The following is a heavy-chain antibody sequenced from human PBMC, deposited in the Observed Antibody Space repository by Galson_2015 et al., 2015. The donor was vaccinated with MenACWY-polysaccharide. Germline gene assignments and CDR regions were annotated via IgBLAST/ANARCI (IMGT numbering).Heavy chain of an antibody. CDR2: ISNRGIT. CDR3: VKDRGAIFGDS. Sequence: SLRLSCAASGFTFSTYAMSWVRQAPGTGLVWVSTISNRGITYYAESVKGRFTISRDNSKNTLHLQMSSLGAEDTALYYCVKDRGAIFGDSWGQGALVAVSS. CDR1: GFTFSTYA. D-gene: IGHD3-3*01. V-gene: IGHV3-23*01. J-gene: IGHJ4*02.